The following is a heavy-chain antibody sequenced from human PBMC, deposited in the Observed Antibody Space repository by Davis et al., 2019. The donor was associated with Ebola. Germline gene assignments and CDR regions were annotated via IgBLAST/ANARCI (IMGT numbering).Heavy chain of an antibody. V-gene: IGHV1-69*13. Sequence: SVKVSCKASGGTFSSYAISWVRQAPGQGLEWMGGIIPIFGTANYAQKFQGRVTITADESTSTAYMELSSLRSEDTAVYYCARVSSGYYYGAWGYYYYGMDVWGQGTTVTVSS. CDR1: GGTFSSYA. D-gene: IGHD3-22*01. J-gene: IGHJ6*02. CDR2: IIPIFGTA. CDR3: ARVSSGYYYGAWGYYYYGMDV.